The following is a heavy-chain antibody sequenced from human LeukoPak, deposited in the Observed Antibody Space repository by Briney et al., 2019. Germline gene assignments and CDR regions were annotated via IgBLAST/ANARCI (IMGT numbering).Heavy chain of an antibody. D-gene: IGHD4-17*01. Sequence: PSETLSLTCTVSGGSISSYYWSWIRQPPGKGLEWIGYIYYSGSTNYNPSLKSRVTISVDTSKNQSSLKLSSVTAADTAVYYCARGLYGDYGRVDAFDIWGQGTMVTVSS. J-gene: IGHJ3*02. CDR2: IYYSGST. CDR1: GGSISSYY. CDR3: ARGLYGDYGRVDAFDI. V-gene: IGHV4-59*01.